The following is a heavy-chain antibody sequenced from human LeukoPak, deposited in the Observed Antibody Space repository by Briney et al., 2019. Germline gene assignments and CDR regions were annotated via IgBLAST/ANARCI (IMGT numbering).Heavy chain of an antibody. Sequence: GGSLRLSCAASGFTFSSYAMHWVRQAPGKGLEYVSAICSNGGSTYYANSVKGRFTISRDNSKNTLYLQMGSLRAEDMAVYYCAREGSGYSGYDPFDYWGQGTLVTVSS. CDR2: ICSNGGST. CDR3: AREGSGYSGYDPFDY. CDR1: GFTFSSYA. D-gene: IGHD5-12*01. J-gene: IGHJ4*02. V-gene: IGHV3-64*01.